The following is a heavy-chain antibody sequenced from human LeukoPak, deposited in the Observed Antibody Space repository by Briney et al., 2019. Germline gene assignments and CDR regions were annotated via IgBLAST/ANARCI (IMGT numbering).Heavy chain of an antibody. CDR1: GGSISSGGYY. D-gene: IGHD3-9*01. Sequence: PSQTLSLTCAVSGGSISSGGYYWSWIRQPPGKGLEWIGYIYYSGSTNYNPSLKSRVTISVDTSKNQFSLKLSSVTAADTAVYYCARNLAQSELRYFDWLLPYDAFDIWGQGTMVTVSS. V-gene: IGHV4-61*08. J-gene: IGHJ3*02. CDR2: IYYSGST. CDR3: ARNLAQSELRYFDWLLPYDAFDI.